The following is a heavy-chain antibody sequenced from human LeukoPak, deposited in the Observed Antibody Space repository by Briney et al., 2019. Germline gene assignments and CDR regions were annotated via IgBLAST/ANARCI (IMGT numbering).Heavy chain of an antibody. CDR1: GFTFSSYG. J-gene: IGHJ4*02. CDR2: ISYDGRNK. V-gene: IGHV3-30*03. Sequence: GRSLRLSCAASGFTFSSYGMHWVRQAPGKGLEWVAVISYDGRNKYYADSVKGRFTVSRDNSKNTVYLQMNSLRAEDTAVYYCASHWAQQVVSDYWGQGTLVTVSS. CDR3: ASHWAQQVVSDY. D-gene: IGHD6-13*01.